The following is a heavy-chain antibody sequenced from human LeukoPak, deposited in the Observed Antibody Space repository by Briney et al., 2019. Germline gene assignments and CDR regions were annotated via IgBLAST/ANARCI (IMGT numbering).Heavy chain of an antibody. CDR3: AKSERLSMIGGWAPTFDS. CDR2: LYSDGST. V-gene: IGHV3-66*01. Sequence: GGSLRLSCAASGFTVSSKYMSWVRHAPGKGLEWVSILYSDGSTYYADSVEGRFTISRDNSKNTLYFQMNSLRVEDTAVYYCAKSERLSMIGGWAPTFDSWGQGTLVTVSS. CDR1: GFTVSSKY. D-gene: IGHD3-22*01. J-gene: IGHJ4*02.